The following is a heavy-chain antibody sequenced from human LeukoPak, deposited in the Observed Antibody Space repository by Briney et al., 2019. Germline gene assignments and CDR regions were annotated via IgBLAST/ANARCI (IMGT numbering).Heavy chain of an antibody. CDR2: ISYDGSNK. CDR1: GFTFSSYG. CDR3: ARDDYDFWSGYFHYYYYGMDV. D-gene: IGHD3-3*01. V-gene: IGHV3-30*03. J-gene: IGHJ6*02. Sequence: GGSLRLSCAASGFTFSSYGMHWVRQAPGKGLEWVAVISYDGSNKYYADSVKGRFTISRDNSKNTLYLQMNSLRAEDTAVYYCARDDYDFWSGYFHYYYYGMDVWGQGTTVTVSS.